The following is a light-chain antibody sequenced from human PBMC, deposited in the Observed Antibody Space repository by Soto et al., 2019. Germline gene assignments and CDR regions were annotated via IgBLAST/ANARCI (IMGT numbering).Light chain of an antibody. J-gene: IGKJ1*01. V-gene: IGKV3-15*01. CDR1: QSVSSN. Sequence: EIVMTQSPATLSVSPLERATLSCRASQSVSSNLAWYQQKPGQAPRLRIYGEYTRATGIPASFSGSGSWTEFTLNIRSLQSEDFAVYYCQQYNNWPLWTFGQGTKVAIK. CDR2: GEY. CDR3: QQYNNWPLWT.